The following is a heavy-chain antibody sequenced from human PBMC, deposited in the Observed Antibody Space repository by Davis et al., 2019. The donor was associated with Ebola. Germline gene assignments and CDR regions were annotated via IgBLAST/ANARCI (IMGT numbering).Heavy chain of an antibody. Sequence: GESLKISCAASGFTFSDYYMSWIRQAPGKGLEWVSAISDSGGSTYYADSVKGRFTISRDNSKNTLYLQMNSLRAEDTAVYYCAISQRTWDMEYWGQGTLVTVSS. CDR3: AISQRTWDMEY. J-gene: IGHJ4*02. D-gene: IGHD6-25*01. CDR2: ISDSGGST. CDR1: GFTFSDYY. V-gene: IGHV3-23*01.